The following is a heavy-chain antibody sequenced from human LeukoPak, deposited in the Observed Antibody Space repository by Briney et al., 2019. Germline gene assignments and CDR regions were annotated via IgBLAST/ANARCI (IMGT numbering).Heavy chain of an antibody. CDR2: IRHDGNNK. D-gene: IGHD5-18*01. J-gene: IGHJ4*02. CDR1: GFTFSTYG. CDR3: ATDLRAYSSGYLLDY. V-gene: IGHV3-30*02. Sequence: PGGSLRLSCAASGFTFSTYGMHWFRQAPGKGLEWVAFIRHDGNNKYYADSVTGRFSISRDNSKNTLYLQMNSLRTEDTSIYYCATDLRAYSSGYLLDYWGQGTLVTVSS.